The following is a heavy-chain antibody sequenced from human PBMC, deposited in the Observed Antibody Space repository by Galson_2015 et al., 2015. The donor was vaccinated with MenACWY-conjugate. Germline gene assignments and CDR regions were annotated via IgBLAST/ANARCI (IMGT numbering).Heavy chain of an antibody. V-gene: IGHV3-7*03. Sequence: SLRLSCAASGFAFSSYWMSWFRQAPGKGLEGVANIKQDGSEKYYVDSVKGRFTISRDNAKNSVYLQMNSLRAEDTAVYYCARDGYSYGLGYYYGMDVWGQGTTVTVSS. CDR1: GFAFSSYW. D-gene: IGHD5-18*01. CDR3: ARDGYSYGLGYYYGMDV. J-gene: IGHJ6*02. CDR2: IKQDGSEK.